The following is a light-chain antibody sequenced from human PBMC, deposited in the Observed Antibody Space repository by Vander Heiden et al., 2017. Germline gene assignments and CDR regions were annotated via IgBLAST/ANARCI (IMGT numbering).Light chain of an antibody. CDR3: QQYNSFSPT. Sequence: DIQMTQSPSRLSASVGDRVIITCRASQSMSSWLAWYQQKPGKAPKLLIYDASSLESEVPSRFSGSGSGTEFTLTISSLQPDGFATYYCQQYNSFSPTFGGGTRVELK. CDR1: QSMSSW. J-gene: IGKJ4*01. V-gene: IGKV1-5*01. CDR2: DAS.